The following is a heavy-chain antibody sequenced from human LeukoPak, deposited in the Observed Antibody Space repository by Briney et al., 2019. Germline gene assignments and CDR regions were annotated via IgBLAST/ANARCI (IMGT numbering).Heavy chain of an antibody. CDR3: AREGYDYVWGSYRSAGGDY. CDR2: ISSSSSYI. D-gene: IGHD3-16*02. CDR1: GFTFSSYG. V-gene: IGHV3-21*01. J-gene: IGHJ4*02. Sequence: PGRSLRLSCAASGFTFSSYGMHWVRQAPGKGLEWVSSISSSSSYIYYAGSVKGRFTISRDNAKNSLYLQMNSLRAEDTAVYYCAREGYDYVWGSYRSAGGDYWGQGTLVTVSS.